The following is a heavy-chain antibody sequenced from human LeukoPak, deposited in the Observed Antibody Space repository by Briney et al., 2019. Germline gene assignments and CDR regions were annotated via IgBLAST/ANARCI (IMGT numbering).Heavy chain of an antibody. D-gene: IGHD1-26*01. CDR1: GHTFTGHY. CDR3: AREGGLQIDY. V-gene: IGHV1-18*04. Sequence: ASVKVSCKASGHTFTGHYMHWVRQAPGQGLEWMGWISAYNGNTNYAQKLEGRVTMTTDTSTSTAYMELRSLRSDDTAVYYCAREGGLQIDYWGQGTLVTVSS. J-gene: IGHJ4*02. CDR2: ISAYNGNT.